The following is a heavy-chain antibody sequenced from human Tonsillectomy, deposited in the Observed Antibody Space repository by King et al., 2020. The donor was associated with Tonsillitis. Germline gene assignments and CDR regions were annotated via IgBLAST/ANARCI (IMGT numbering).Heavy chain of an antibody. CDR1: GFTFSTYA. CDR3: AKTYDGFSLDI. V-gene: IGHV3-23*03. CDR2: IHSGGSTT. J-gene: IGHJ3*02. Sequence: VQLVESGGGLVRPGGSLRLSCVASGFTFSTYAMTWVRQAPGKGLDWVSNIHSGGSTTYFVDSVKGRFTISRDDSKNTLYLQMNSLRAEDTAVYYCAKTYDGFSLDIWGQGTMVTVSS. D-gene: IGHD2-21*01.